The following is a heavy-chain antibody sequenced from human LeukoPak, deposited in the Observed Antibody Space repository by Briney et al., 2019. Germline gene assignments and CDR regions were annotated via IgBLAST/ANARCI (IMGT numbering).Heavy chain of an antibody. CDR1: GFTFSSYA. V-gene: IGHV3-23*01. J-gene: IGHJ4*02. CDR3: AKTTTGYSSGRFPGWPVDY. CDR2: IFGSGGST. D-gene: IGHD6-19*01. Sequence: GGSLRLSCAASGFTFSSYAMYWVRQAPGKGLEWVSGIFGSGGSTHYADSVKGRFTISRDNSKNTVFLQMNSLRAEDTAVYYCAKTTTGYSSGRFPGWPVDYWGQGTLVTVSS.